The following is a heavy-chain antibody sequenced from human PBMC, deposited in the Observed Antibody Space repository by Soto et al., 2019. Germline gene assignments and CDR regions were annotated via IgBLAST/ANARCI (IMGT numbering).Heavy chain of an antibody. J-gene: IGHJ6*02. V-gene: IGHV4-4*07. CDR1: GDSIGRFY. CDR3: ARDLSGTGLDI. CDR2: VYSTGGV. Sequence: QVQLHESGPGLVKPSETLSLICNVSGDSIGRFYWSWIRQSAGKGLEWIGRVYSTGGVTYNPALKGRVTISLDRSTNHVSLEMNSVTAADTAVYFCARDLSGTGLDIWGRGTRVSVSS. D-gene: IGHD1-26*01.